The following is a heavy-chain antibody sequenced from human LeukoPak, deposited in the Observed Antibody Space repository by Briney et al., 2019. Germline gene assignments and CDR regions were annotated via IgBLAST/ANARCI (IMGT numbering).Heavy chain of an antibody. CDR3: ARAGYSYGYDYYFDC. J-gene: IGHJ4*02. CDR1: GGSISGYF. D-gene: IGHD5-18*01. V-gene: IGHV4-59*08. Sequence: SETLSLTCTVSGGSISGYFWSWIRQPPGKGLEWIGYIYYSGTTNYNPSLKSRVTISVDTSKNHFSLRLTSVTAADTAVYYCARAGYSYGYDYYFDCWGQGTLVTVSS. CDR2: IYYSGTT.